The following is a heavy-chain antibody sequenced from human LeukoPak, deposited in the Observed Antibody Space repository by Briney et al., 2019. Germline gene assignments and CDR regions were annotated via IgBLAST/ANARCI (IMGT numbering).Heavy chain of an antibody. J-gene: IGHJ6*03. CDR1: GYSFTNYW. CDR2: IYPGDSDT. Sequence: GESLKISCKGSGYSFTNYWIGWVRQMPGKGLEWMGIIYPGDSDTRYSPSFQGQVTISADKSISTAYLQWSSLKASDTAMCYCARHVGDSGYDRTYYYYYMDVWGKGTTVTISS. D-gene: IGHD5-12*01. CDR3: ARHVGDSGYDRTYYYYYMDV. V-gene: IGHV5-51*01.